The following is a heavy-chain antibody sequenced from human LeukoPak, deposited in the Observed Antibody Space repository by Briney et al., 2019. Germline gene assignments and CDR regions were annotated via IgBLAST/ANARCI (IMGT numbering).Heavy chain of an antibody. J-gene: IGHJ4*02. CDR3: ARPIAAAGTWYFDY. V-gene: IGHV3-21*01. CDR2: ISSSSSYI. D-gene: IGHD6-13*01. CDR1: GFTFSSYD. Sequence: GGSLRLSCAASGFTFSSYDMHWVRQAPGKGLEWVSSISSSSSYIYYADSVKGRFTISRDNAKNSLYLQMNSLRAEDTAVYYCARPIAAAGTWYFDYWGQGTLVTVSS.